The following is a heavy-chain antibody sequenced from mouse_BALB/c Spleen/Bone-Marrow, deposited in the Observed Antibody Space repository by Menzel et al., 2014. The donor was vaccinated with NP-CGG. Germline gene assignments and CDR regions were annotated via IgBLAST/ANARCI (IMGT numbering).Heavy chain of an antibody. Sequence: VQLQQSGAELVRPGTPVKLSCKASGYTFTSYWMNWVKQRPGRGLEWIGRIDPSDSETHYNQKFKDKATLTVDKSSSTAYIQLSSLTSEDSAVYYCARGGAYFDYWGQGTTLTVSS. J-gene: IGHJ2*01. CDR2: IDPSDSET. CDR1: GYTFTSYW. V-gene: IGHV1-61*01. CDR3: ARGGAYFDY.